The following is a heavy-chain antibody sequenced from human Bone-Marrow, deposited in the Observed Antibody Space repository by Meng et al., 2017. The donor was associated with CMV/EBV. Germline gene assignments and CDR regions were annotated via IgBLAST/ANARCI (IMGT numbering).Heavy chain of an antibody. CDR3: AIPRSGDYDFWSGYFFDY. V-gene: IGHV1-18*01. J-gene: IGHJ4*02. Sequence: ASVKVSCKASGYTFTSYGISWVRQAPGQGLEWMGWISAYNGNTNYAQKLQGRVTMTTDTSTSTAYMELRSLRSEDTAVYYCAIPRSGDYDFWSGYFFDYWGQGTLVTVSS. D-gene: IGHD3-3*01. CDR1: GYTFTSYG. CDR2: ISAYNGNT.